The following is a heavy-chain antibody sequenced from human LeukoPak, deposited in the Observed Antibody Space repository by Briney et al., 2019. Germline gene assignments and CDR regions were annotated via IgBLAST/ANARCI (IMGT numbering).Heavy chain of an antibody. CDR1: GYTFTSYY. CDR2: INPNSGGT. Sequence: ASVKVSCKASGYTFTSYYMHWVRQAPGQGLEWMGWINPNSGGTNYAQKFQGRVTMTRDTSISTAYMELSRLRSDDTAVYYCARGTVGYCSGGSCYWFDPWGQGTLVTVSS. V-gene: IGHV1-2*02. CDR3: ARGTVGYCSGGSCYWFDP. D-gene: IGHD2-15*01. J-gene: IGHJ5*02.